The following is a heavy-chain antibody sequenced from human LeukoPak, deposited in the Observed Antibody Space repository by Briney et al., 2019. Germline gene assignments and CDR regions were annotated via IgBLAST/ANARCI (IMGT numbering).Heavy chain of an antibody. CDR1: GYTLTELS. CDR2: FDPEDGET. D-gene: IGHD3-22*01. J-gene: IGHJ5*02. V-gene: IGHV1-24*01. CDR3: ARAGTPITMIVVESNWFDP. Sequence: ASVNVSCTVSGYTLTELSMHWVRQAPGKGLEWMGGFDPEDGETIYAQKFQGRVTMTEDTSTDTAYMELSSLRSEDTAVYYCARAGTPITMIVVESNWFDPWGQGTLVTVSS.